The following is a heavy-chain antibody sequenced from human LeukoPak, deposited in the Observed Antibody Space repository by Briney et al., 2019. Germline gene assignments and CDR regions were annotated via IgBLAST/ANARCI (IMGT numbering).Heavy chain of an antibody. CDR1: GYTFTSYG. D-gene: IGHD3-10*01. CDR3: ARDPQRDYYGSGSLKRYNWFDP. J-gene: IGHJ5*02. V-gene: IGHV1-18*01. Sequence: ASVKVSCKASGYTFTSYGISWVRQAPGQGLEWMGWISAYNGNTNYAQKLQGRVTMTTDTSTSTAYMELGSLRSDDTAVYYCARDPQRDYYGSGSLKRYNWFDPWGQGTLVTVSS. CDR2: ISAYNGNT.